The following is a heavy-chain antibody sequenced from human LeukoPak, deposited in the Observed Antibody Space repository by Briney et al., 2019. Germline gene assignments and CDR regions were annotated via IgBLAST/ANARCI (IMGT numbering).Heavy chain of an antibody. CDR2: ISGSGGST. CDR3: EKRLLSYLDAAVDY. J-gene: IGHJ4*02. V-gene: IGHV3-23*01. D-gene: IGHD2-21*02. Sequence: GGSLRLSCAASGFTFSSYAMSWVRQAPGKGLEWVSAISGSGGSTYYADSVKGRFTISRANYKNTSYLQMNSLRTEDTAVYYCEKRLLSYLDAAVDYWGQGTLVTVSS. CDR1: GFTFSSYA.